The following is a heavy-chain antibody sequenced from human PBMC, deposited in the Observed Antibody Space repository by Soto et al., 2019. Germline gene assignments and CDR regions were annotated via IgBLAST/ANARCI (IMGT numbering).Heavy chain of an antibody. D-gene: IGHD1-20*01. Sequence: KFQGRVTITRDTSASTAYMELSSLRSEDTAVYYCARDNWNDRHYAFDIWGQGTMVTVSS. CDR3: ARDNWNDRHYAFDI. J-gene: IGHJ3*02. V-gene: IGHV1-3*01.